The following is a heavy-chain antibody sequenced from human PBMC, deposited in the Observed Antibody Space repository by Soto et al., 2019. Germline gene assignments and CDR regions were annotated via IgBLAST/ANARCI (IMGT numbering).Heavy chain of an antibody. J-gene: IGHJ4*02. V-gene: IGHV1-69*13. D-gene: IGHD6-13*01. CDR1: GGTLSSFA. CDR3: ARDSSSWYFFDY. CDR2: IIPLWGST. Sequence: SVKVSFKASGGTLSSFAISWLRQAPGQGLEWIGGIIPLWGSTSYAQKFQGRVTITADESTNTAYMELNGLRSEDTAVYYCARDSSSWYFFDYWGQGTLVTVSS.